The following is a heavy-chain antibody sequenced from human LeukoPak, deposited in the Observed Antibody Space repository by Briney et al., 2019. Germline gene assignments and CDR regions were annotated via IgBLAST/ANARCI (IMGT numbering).Heavy chain of an antibody. CDR3: ARGGYYGSGNDFRFDP. V-gene: IGHV4-59*10. Sequence: SETLSLTCAVYGGSFSGYYWSWIRQPAGKGLEWIGRISSSGSTNYNPSLKSRVTISVDTSKSQFSLKLSSVTAADTAIYYCARGGYYGSGNDFRFDPWGQGTLVTVSS. D-gene: IGHD3-10*01. CDR2: ISSSGST. J-gene: IGHJ5*02. CDR1: GGSFSGYY.